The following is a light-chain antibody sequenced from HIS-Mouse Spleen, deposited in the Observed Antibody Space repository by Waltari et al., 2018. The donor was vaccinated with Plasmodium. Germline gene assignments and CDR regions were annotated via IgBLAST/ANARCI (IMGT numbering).Light chain of an antibody. J-gene: IGKJ2*01. V-gene: IGKV1-39*01. CDR1: QSIRSY. Sequence: DIQMTQSPSSLSASVGDRVTITCRASQSIRSYLKWYQQKPGKAPKHLIYATSSLQCRVPVKYSSSGSWTDYTLTISSLQHEEYATNYCQQSDSTPYTFGQGTKLEIK. CDR3: QQSDSTPYT. CDR2: ATS.